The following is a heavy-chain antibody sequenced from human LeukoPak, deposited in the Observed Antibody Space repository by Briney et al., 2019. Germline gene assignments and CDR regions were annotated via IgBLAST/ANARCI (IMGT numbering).Heavy chain of an antibody. V-gene: IGHV4-4*02. CDR3: ARVTGTTPFDY. D-gene: IGHD1-1*01. J-gene: IGHJ4*02. CDR1: GSSISSSSW. CDR2: ISHSGST. Sequence: PSETLSLTCAVSGSSISSSSWWSWVRQPPGKGLERIGEISHSGSTNYNPSLESRVTISVDKSKNQFSLKLNSVTAADTAVYFCARVTGTTPFDYWGQGTLVTVSS.